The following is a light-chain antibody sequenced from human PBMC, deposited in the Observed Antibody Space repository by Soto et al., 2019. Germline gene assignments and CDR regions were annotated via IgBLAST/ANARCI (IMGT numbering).Light chain of an antibody. CDR2: KAS. V-gene: IGKV1-5*03. CDR1: QTISSW. Sequence: DIQMTQSPSTLSGSVGDRVTITCRASQTISSWLAWYQQKPGKAPKLLIYKASTLKSGVPSRFSGSGSGTEFTLTISSLQPDDFAAYYCQQYKSYSRTFGQGT. CDR3: QQYKSYSRT. J-gene: IGKJ1*01.